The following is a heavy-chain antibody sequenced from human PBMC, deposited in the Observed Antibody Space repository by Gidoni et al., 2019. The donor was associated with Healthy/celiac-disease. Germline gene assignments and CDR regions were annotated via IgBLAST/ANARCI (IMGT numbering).Heavy chain of an antibody. Sequence: VQLQQWGAGLLKPSETLSLTCAVYGGSFSGYYWSWIRQPPGKGLEWIGEINHSGSTNYNPSLKSRVTISVDTSKNQFSLKLSSVTAADTAVYYCARGVKRGYSYGLRYFDLWGRGTLVTVSS. V-gene: IGHV4-34*01. CDR3: ARGVKRGYSYGLRYFDL. CDR1: GGSFSGYY. CDR2: INHSGST. J-gene: IGHJ2*01. D-gene: IGHD5-18*01.